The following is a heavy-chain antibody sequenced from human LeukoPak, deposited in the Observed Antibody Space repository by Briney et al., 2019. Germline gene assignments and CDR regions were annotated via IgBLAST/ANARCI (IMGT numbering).Heavy chain of an antibody. CDR2: ISGSGGST. V-gene: IGHV3-23*01. J-gene: IGHJ6*02. Sequence: GGSLRLSCAASGFTFSSYAMSWVRQAPGKGLEGVSGISGSGGSTNYAGSVKGRFTISRDNSKNTLYLQMNSLRAEDTAVYYCAVLVRYYYYGMDVWGQGTTVTVSS. CDR1: GFTFSSYA. D-gene: IGHD2-15*01. CDR3: AVLVRYYYYGMDV.